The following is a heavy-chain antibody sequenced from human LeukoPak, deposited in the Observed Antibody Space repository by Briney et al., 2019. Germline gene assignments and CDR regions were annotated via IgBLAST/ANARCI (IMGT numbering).Heavy chain of an antibody. J-gene: IGHJ4*02. CDR2: VYYSGST. V-gene: IGHV4-59*08. CDR1: AGSISSYY. D-gene: IGHD3-22*01. Sequence: PSETLSLTCTISAGSISSYYWSWIRQPPGKGLEWIGYVYYSGSTNYNPSLKSRATISVDTSKTQFSLKLSSVTAADTAVYYCAGTGNYYDSSGSWGNFDYWGQGTLDTVSS. CDR3: AGTGNYYDSSGSWGNFDY.